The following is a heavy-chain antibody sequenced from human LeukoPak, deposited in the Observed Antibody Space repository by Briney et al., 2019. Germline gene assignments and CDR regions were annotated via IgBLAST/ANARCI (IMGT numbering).Heavy chain of an antibody. CDR3: GRALGPPSIFGVAPGWFDP. CDR2: IYSGGST. D-gene: IGHD3-3*01. Sequence: GGSLRLSCAASGFTVSSNYMSWVRQAPGKGLEWVSVIYSGGSTYYADSVKGRFTISRDNSKNTLYLQMNSLRAEDTAVYYCGRALGPPSIFGVAPGWFDPWGQGTLVTVSS. CDR1: GFTVSSNY. J-gene: IGHJ5*02. V-gene: IGHV3-66*02.